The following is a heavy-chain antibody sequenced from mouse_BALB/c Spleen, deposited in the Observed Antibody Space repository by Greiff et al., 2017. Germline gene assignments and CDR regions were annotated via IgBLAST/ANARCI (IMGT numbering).Heavy chain of an antibody. CDR1: GYTFTNYW. V-gene: IGHV1-63*02. CDR3: ARASVIYWYFDV. D-gene: IGHD1-2*01. J-gene: IGHJ1*01. Sequence: QVQLQQSGAELVRPGTSVKISCKASGYTFTNYWLGWVKQRPGHGLEWIGDIYPGGGYTNYNEKFKGKATFTADTSSNTAYMQLSSLTSEDTAVYYSARASVIYWYFDVWGAGTTVTVSS. CDR2: IYPGGGYT.